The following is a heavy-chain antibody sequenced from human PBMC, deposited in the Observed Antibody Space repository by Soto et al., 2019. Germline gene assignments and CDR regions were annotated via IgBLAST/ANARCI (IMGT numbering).Heavy chain of an antibody. Sequence: AVKVSCKASGGTFSSYAISWVRQAPGQGLEWMGGIIPIFGTANYAQKFQGRVTITADKSTSTAYMELSSLRSEDTAVYYCARANYDILTGYYRTSYFDYWGQGTLVTVSS. V-gene: IGHV1-69*06. CDR2: IIPIFGTA. CDR3: ARANYDILTGYYRTSYFDY. D-gene: IGHD3-9*01. CDR1: GGTFSSYA. J-gene: IGHJ4*02.